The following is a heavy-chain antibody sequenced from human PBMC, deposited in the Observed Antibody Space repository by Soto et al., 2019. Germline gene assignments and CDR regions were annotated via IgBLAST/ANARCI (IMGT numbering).Heavy chain of an antibody. CDR2: IYYSGST. D-gene: IGHD5-18*01. CDR3: ASSRGYSYGRYYGMDV. Sequence: TLSLTCTVSGGSISSGGYYWSWIRQHPGKGLEWIGYIYYSGSTYYNPSLKSRVTISVDTSKNQFSLKLSSVTAADTAVYYCASSRGYSYGRYYGMDVWGQGTTVTVSS. CDR1: GGSISSGGYY. J-gene: IGHJ6*02. V-gene: IGHV4-31*03.